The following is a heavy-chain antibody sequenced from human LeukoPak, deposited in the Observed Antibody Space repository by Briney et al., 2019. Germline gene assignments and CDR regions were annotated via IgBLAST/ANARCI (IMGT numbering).Heavy chain of an antibody. D-gene: IGHD2-15*01. CDR1: GFTFSSYA. Sequence: PGGSLRLSCAASGFTFSSYAMPWVRQAPGKGLEWVAVISYDGSNKYYADSVKGRFTISRDNSKNTLYLQMNSLRAEDTAVYYCARNSIGYCSGGSCYGGGDYWGQGTLVTVSS. V-gene: IGHV3-30-3*01. J-gene: IGHJ4*02. CDR2: ISYDGSNK. CDR3: ARNSIGYCSGGSCYGGGDY.